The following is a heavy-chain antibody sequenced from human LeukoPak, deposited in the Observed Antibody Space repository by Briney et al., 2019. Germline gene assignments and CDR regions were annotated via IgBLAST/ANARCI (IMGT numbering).Heavy chain of an antibody. J-gene: IGHJ1*01. D-gene: IGHD2-21*02. Sequence: PGGSLRLSCAASGFTFSSYWMSWVRQAPGKGLEWVANIKQDGSEKYYVDSVKGRFTISRDNAKNSLYLQMNSLRAEDTAVYYCARMYCGGDCYFAEYFQHWGQGTLVTVSS. V-gene: IGHV3-7*01. CDR2: IKQDGSEK. CDR1: GFTFSSYW. CDR3: ARMYCGGDCYFAEYFQH.